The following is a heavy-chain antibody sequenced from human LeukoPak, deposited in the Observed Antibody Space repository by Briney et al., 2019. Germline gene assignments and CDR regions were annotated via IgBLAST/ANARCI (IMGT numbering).Heavy chain of an antibody. CDR2: VSSSSSTI. CDR1: GFTFSSYS. CDR3: AREGEGYSSLYFDY. Sequence: GGSLRLSCAASGFTFSSYSMNWVRQAPGKGLEWVSYVSSSSSTIYYADSVKGRFTISRDNAKNSLYLQMNSLRAEDTAVYYCAREGEGYSSLYFDYWGQGTLVTVSS. V-gene: IGHV3-48*01. D-gene: IGHD6-13*01. J-gene: IGHJ4*02.